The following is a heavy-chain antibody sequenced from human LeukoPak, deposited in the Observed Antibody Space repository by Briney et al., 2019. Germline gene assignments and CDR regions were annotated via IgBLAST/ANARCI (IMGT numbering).Heavy chain of an antibody. CDR2: IYYSGST. J-gene: IGHJ4*02. V-gene: IGHV4-59*01. Sequence: SETLSLTCTISGGSISSYYWSWIRQPPGKGLEWIGNIYYSGSTIYNPSLKSRVTISVDTSKNQFSLNLTSVTAADTAVHYCAREGKLTGYFGGLGFNYWGPGTLVTVSS. CDR1: GGSISSYY. CDR3: AREGKLTGYFGGLGFNY. D-gene: IGHD6-19*01.